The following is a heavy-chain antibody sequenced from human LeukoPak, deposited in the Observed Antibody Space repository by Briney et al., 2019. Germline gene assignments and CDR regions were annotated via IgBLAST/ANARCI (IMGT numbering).Heavy chain of an antibody. Sequence: ASVKVSCKASGYTFTSYGISWVRQAPGQGLEWMGWISAYNGNTNYAQKLQGRVTMTTDTSTSTAYMELRSLRSDDTAVYYRARGGRDLDYYYYMDVWGKGTTVTISS. V-gene: IGHV1-18*01. CDR3: ARGGRDLDYYYYMDV. J-gene: IGHJ6*03. CDR2: ISAYNGNT. D-gene: IGHD2-15*01. CDR1: GYTFTSYG.